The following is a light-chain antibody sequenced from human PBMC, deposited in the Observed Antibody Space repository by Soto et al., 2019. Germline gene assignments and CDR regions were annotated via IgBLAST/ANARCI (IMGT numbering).Light chain of an antibody. Sequence: EIVLTQSPGTLSLSPGERATLSCRASQSVSSSYLAWYQQKPGQAPRLLIYGASSRATGMPDRFSGSGAGTDFTLTISRLEPEDFAVYYCQQYGSTLFGPVNKVDIK. J-gene: IGKJ3*01. CDR1: QSVSSSY. CDR3: QQYGSTL. V-gene: IGKV3-20*01. CDR2: GAS.